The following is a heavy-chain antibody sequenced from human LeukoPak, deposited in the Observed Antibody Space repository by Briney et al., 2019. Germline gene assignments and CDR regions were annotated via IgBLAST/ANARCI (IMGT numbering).Heavy chain of an antibody. D-gene: IGHD2-2*01. J-gene: IGHJ4*02. CDR3: AAELVVVPAAIGY. V-gene: IGHV3-9*03. Sequence: GGSLRLSCAASGFTFDDYAMHWVRQAPGKGLEWVSGISWNSGSIGYADSVKGRFTISRDNAKNSLYLQMNSLRAEDMALYYCAAELVVVPAAIGYWGQGTPVTVSS. CDR1: GFTFDDYA. CDR2: ISWNSGSI.